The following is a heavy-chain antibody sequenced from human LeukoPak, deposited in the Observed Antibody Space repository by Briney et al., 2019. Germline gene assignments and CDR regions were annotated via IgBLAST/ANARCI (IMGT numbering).Heavy chain of an antibody. Sequence: GGSLRLSCAASGFTFSSYWMHWVRQAPGKGLVWVSRINTDGSSTSYADSVKGRFTISRDNAKNTLYLQMNSLRAEDTAVYYCARGGVPATAIPLFDYWGQGTLVTVSS. CDR3: ARGGVPATAIPLFDY. J-gene: IGHJ4*02. D-gene: IGHD2-2*02. CDR1: GFTFSSYW. V-gene: IGHV3-74*01. CDR2: INTDGSST.